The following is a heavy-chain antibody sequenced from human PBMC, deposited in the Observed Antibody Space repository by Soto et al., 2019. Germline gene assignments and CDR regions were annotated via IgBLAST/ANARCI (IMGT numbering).Heavy chain of an antibody. V-gene: IGHV1-3*01. CDR3: ARESITGNDY. D-gene: IGHD1-20*01. J-gene: IGHJ4*02. Sequence: ASVKVSCKASGYVFSDYPIHWVRQAPGQRLEWMGWINPGNGDTKYSQKFQDRVTLTRDTSATTAYMGGNTLRSEDTAIYYCARESITGNDYWGQGTPVTVSS. CDR1: GYVFSDYP. CDR2: INPGNGDT.